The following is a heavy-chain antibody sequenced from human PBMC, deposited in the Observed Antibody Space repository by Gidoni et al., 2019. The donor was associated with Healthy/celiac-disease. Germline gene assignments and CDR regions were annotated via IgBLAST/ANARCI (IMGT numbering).Heavy chain of an antibody. D-gene: IGHD5-12*01. CDR2: IYYSGST. Sequence: QVQLQESGPGLVKPSETLSLTCTVSGGSVSSGSYYWSWIRQPPGKGLEWIGYIYYSGSTNYNPSLKSRVTISVDTSKNRFSLKLSSVTAADTAVYYCAREGSVVATGGAFDIWGQGTMVTVSS. V-gene: IGHV4-61*01. J-gene: IGHJ3*02. CDR1: GGSVSSGSYY. CDR3: AREGSVVATGGAFDI.